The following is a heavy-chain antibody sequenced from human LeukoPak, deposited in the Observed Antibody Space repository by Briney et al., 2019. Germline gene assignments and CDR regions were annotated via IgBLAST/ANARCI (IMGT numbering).Heavy chain of an antibody. J-gene: IGHJ4*02. V-gene: IGHV1-2*02. Sequence: ASVKVSCKASGYTFTGYYMHWVRQAPGQGLEWMGWINPNSGGTNYAQKFQGRVTMTRDTSISTAYMELSRLRSDDTAVYYCWLCERRVFAPTGTTIFDSWGQGALVTVSS. CDR1: GYTFTGYY. CDR2: INPNSGGT. D-gene: IGHD1-7*01. CDR3: WLCERRVFAPTGTTIFDS.